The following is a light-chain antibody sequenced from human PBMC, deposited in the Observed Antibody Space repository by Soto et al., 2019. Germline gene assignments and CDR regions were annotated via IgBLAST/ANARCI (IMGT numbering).Light chain of an antibody. J-gene: IGLJ2*01. CDR1: SSAVAGYNY. CDR3: SSYTGSNDVV. Sequence: QSALTQPPSASGSPGQSVTISCTGTSSAVAGYNYVSWYQQHPGKAPKLMIYEVNKRPSGVPDRFSGSKSGTTASLTVSGLQAEDEADYYCSSYTGSNDVVFGGGPKLTVL. CDR2: EVN. V-gene: IGLV2-8*01.